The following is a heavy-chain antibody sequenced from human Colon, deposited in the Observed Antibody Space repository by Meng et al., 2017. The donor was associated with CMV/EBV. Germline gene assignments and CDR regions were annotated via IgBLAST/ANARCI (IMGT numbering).Heavy chain of an antibody. CDR2: MNPNSGNA. J-gene: IGHJ3*02. Sequence: YTVTTYDIHGVRQATGQGLEWMAWMNPNSGNAAFAPKFQGRVSMTSDTSTSTAYMELSGLQFEDTAVYYCARGYYDDDGYNKYACDIWGQGTMVTVSS. CDR1: YTVTTYD. V-gene: IGHV1-8*02. D-gene: IGHD3-22*01. CDR3: ARGYYDDDGYNKYACDI.